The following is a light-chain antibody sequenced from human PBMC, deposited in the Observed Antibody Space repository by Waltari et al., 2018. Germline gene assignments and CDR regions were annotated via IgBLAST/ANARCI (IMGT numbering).Light chain of an antibody. V-gene: IGLV1-44*01. CDR2: SNN. CDR3: AAWDDSLNGSVV. CDR1: RSNIRSNT. J-gene: IGLJ2*01. Sequence: QSVLPQPPSASGTPGQRVPISCSGSRSNIRSNTVNWYQQLPGTAPKPLIYSNNRRPSGVPDRFSGSKSGTSASLAISGLQSEDEADYYCAAWDDSLNGSVVFGGGTKLTVL.